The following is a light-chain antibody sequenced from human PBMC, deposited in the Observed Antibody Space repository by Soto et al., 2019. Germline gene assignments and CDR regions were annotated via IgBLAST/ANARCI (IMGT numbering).Light chain of an antibody. CDR1: QSVNSN. CDR3: QQYNSWPLT. J-gene: IGKJ1*01. Sequence: ETVMTQSPATLSVSPGERATLSCRASQSVNSNLAWYQQKPGQAPRLLFYGASTRATGIPARFSGSGSGTEFTLTISSLQSEDFAVYYCQQYNSWPLTFGQGTKVDIK. V-gene: IGKV3-15*01. CDR2: GAS.